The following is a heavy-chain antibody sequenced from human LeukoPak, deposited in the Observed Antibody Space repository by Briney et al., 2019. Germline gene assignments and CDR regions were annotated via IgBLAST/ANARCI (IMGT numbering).Heavy chain of an antibody. V-gene: IGHV3-21*01. D-gene: IGHD6-13*01. J-gene: IGHJ4*02. CDR3: ARELVLDY. CDR2: ISSSSAFI. Sequence: PGGSLRLSCAASGFAFSSYTMNWVRQAPGKGLEWVSSISSSSAFIYYEDSVRGRFTISRDNAKNSLYLQMNSLRAEDTAAYYCARELVLDYWGQGTPVTVSS. CDR1: GFAFSSYT.